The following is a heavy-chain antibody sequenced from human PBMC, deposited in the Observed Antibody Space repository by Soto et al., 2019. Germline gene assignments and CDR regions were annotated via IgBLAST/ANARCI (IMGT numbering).Heavy chain of an antibody. CDR3: ASGYYYDSSGYLDY. V-gene: IGHV4-30-2*01. CDR1: GGSISSGGYS. Sequence: PSETLSLTCAVSGGSISSGGYSWSWIRQPPGKGLEWIGYIYHSGSTYYNPSLKSRVTISVDRSKNQFSLKLSSVTAADTAVYYCASGYYYDSSGYLDYWGQGTLVTVSS. J-gene: IGHJ4*02. CDR2: IYHSGST. D-gene: IGHD3-22*01.